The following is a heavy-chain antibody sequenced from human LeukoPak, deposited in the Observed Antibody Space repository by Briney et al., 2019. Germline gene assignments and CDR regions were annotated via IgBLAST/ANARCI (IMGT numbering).Heavy chain of an antibody. V-gene: IGHV3-30*02. CDR1: GFTFGDYA. Sequence: GGSLRLSCTASGFTFGDYAMSWVRQAPGKGLEWVAFIRYDGSNKYYADSVKGRFTISRDNAKNSLYLQMNSLRAEDTALYYCARVIDDAFDIWGQGTMVTVSS. J-gene: IGHJ3*02. CDR3: ARVIDDAFDI. CDR2: IRYDGSNK.